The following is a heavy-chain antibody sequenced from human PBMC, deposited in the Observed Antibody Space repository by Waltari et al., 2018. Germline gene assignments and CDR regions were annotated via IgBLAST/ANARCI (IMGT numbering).Heavy chain of an antibody. J-gene: IGHJ4*02. V-gene: IGHV3-30*18. D-gene: IGHD4-17*01. CDR3: AKDGSNYGDYAGFDY. CDR1: GFTFSSYG. Sequence: QLQLVESGGGVVQPGRSLRLSCAASGFTFSSYGMHWVRQAQGKGMEWVAVIAYDGSNKYYADSGKGRFTISRDNSKNTLYLQMNSLRAEDTAVYYCAKDGSNYGDYAGFDYWGQGTLVTVSS. CDR2: IAYDGSNK.